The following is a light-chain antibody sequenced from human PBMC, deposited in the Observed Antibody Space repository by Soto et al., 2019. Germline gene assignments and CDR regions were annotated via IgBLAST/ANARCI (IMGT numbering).Light chain of an antibody. CDR2: AAS. CDR1: QDISSY. J-gene: IGKJ1*01. Sequence: DIQLTQSPSFLSASVGDRVSITCRASQDISSYLAWYQLKPGKAPKLLIYAASTLQSGVPSRFSGSGSGTEFTLTVSSLQPEDFATYYCQQLNSFLSWTFGQGTKVEIK. V-gene: IGKV1-9*01. CDR3: QQLNSFLSWT.